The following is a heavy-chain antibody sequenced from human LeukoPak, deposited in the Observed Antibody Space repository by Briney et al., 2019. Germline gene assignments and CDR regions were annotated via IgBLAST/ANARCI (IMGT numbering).Heavy chain of an antibody. CDR2: ISGSGGST. J-gene: IGHJ4*02. Sequence: PGGSLRLSCGASGFTFTSHWMSWVHQAPGRGLEWVSAISGSGGSTYYADSVKGRFTISRDNSKNTLYLQMNSLRAEDTAVYYCAKSRFLEWFSIYYFDYWGQGTLVTVSS. CDR3: AKSRFLEWFSIYYFDY. D-gene: IGHD3-3*01. V-gene: IGHV3-23*01. CDR1: GFTFTSHW.